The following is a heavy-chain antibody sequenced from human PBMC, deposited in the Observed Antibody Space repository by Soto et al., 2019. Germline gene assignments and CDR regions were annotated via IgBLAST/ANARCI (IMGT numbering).Heavy chain of an antibody. D-gene: IGHD3-10*01. V-gene: IGHV1-3*01. Sequence: QVQLVQSGAEVKKPGASVKVSCKASGYPFTSYAMHWVRQAPGQRLEWMGWINDGNGNTKYSQKFQGRVTITRDTSAGTAYMELSSLRSEDTTVYYCARDIKDSYGSGSYYNNYFDYWVQGTLVTVSS. CDR1: GYPFTSYA. J-gene: IGHJ4*02. CDR2: INDGNGNT. CDR3: ARDIKDSYGSGSYYNNYFDY.